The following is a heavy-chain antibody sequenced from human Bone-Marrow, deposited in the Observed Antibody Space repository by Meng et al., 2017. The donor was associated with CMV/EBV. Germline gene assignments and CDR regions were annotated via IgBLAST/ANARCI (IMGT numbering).Heavy chain of an antibody. CDR3: AKSDRTSYYFYYLDV. CDR2: IINSGGNT. D-gene: IGHD1-1*01. Sequence: GGSLRLSCAASGFTFSSYAMTWVRQAPGKGLEWVSLIINSGGNTYYADSVKGRFTISSDNSKNTLYLQMNSLRAEDTAVYYCAKSDRTSYYFYYLDVWGQGTTVTVSS. J-gene: IGHJ6*02. CDR1: GFTFSSYA. V-gene: IGHV3-23*01.